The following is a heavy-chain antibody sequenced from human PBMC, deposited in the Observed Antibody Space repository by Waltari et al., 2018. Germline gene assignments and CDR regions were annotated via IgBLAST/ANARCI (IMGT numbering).Heavy chain of an antibody. D-gene: IGHD6-19*01. CDR1: GFTVSSNY. V-gene: IGHV3-66*01. CDR2: SYSGGRT. CDR3: TIDAGAVAAEGDY. J-gene: IGHJ4*02. Sequence: EVQLVESGGGLVQPGGSLRLSCAASGFTVSSNYMSWVRQAPGKGLEWDSLSYSGGRTYYADSVKGRFTIARDNSKDTLYLQMNSLRAEDTAVYYCTIDAGAVAAEGDYWGQGTLVTVSS.